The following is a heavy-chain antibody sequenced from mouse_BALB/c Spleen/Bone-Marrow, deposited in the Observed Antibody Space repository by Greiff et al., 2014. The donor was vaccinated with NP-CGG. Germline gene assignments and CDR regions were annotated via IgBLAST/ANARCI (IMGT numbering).Heavy chain of an antibody. CDR1: GFNIKDTY. CDR2: IDPANGNT. Sequence: VHVKQSGAELVKPGASVKLSCTASGFNIKDTYMHWVKQRPEQGLEWIGRIDPANGNTKYDPKFQGKATITADTSSNTAYLQLSSLTTEDTEVYYGASYDYGSSDGFAYWGQGTLVTVSA. J-gene: IGHJ3*01. V-gene: IGHV14-3*02. CDR3: ASYDYGSSDGFAY. D-gene: IGHD1-1*01.